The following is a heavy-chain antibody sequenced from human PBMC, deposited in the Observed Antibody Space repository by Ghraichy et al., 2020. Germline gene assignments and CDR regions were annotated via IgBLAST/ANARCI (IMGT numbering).Heavy chain of an antibody. CDR2: INPNTGGT. J-gene: IGHJ6*02. Sequence: ASVKVSCKASGSTFTAYYMHWVRQAPGQGLEWMGRINPNTGGTNYAQKFQGRVTMTRDTSIDTAYMELSRVRSDDTAVYYCARDFLSSITSPNYYYGMDLWGQGTTVTVSS. V-gene: IGHV1-2*06. CDR1: GSTFTAYY. CDR3: ARDFLSSITSPNYYYGMDL. D-gene: IGHD1-14*01.